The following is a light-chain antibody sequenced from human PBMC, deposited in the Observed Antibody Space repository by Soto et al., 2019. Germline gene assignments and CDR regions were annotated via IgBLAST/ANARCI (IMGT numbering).Light chain of an antibody. CDR1: SSNIGAGYD. V-gene: IGLV1-40*01. J-gene: IGLJ1*01. CDR3: QSYYSRLSGHV. CDR2: ANS. Sequence: QSVLTQPPSVSGAPGQRVTISCTGSSSNIGAGYDVHWYQQLPGTAPKLLIYANSNRPSGVPDRFSGSKSGTSASLAITGLQADHEPDYYCQSYYSRLSGHVFSTGTKLTVL.